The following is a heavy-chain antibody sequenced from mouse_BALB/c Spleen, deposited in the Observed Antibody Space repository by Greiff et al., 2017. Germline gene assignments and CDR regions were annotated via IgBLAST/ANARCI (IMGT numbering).Heavy chain of an antibody. CDR3: ARRVYYGSSYENAMDY. CDR2: ISTYYGDA. D-gene: IGHD1-1*01. Sequence: QVQLQQSGAELVRPGVSVKISCKGSGYTFTDYAMHWVKQSHAKSLEWIGVISTYYGDASYNQKFKGKATMTVDKSSSTAYMQLSSPTSEDSAVYYCARRVYYGSSYENAMDYWGQGTSVTVSS. J-gene: IGHJ4*01. V-gene: IGHV1S137*01. CDR1: GYTFTDYA.